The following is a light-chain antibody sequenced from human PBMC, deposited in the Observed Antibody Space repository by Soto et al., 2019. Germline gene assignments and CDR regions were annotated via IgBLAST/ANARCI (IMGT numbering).Light chain of an antibody. Sequence: QSALTQPASVSGSPGQSITISCTGRNSDIGRYDHVSWYQHHPGRAPKLLISEVTKRPSGISDRFSGSKSGYTASLTISGLQAEDEADYYCNSHTSGDFRVFGTGTKVTVL. CDR2: EVT. CDR3: NSHTSGDFRV. CDR1: NSDIGRYDH. J-gene: IGLJ1*01. V-gene: IGLV2-14*01.